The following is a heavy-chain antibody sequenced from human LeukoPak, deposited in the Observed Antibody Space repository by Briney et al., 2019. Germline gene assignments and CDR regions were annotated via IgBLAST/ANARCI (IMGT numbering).Heavy chain of an antibody. CDR2: IYYSGST. V-gene: IGHV4-59*01. CDR3: ARDGLRIAALTPYYYGMDV. D-gene: IGHD6-13*01. Sequence: SETLSLTCSVSGGXISSYYWSWIRQPPGKGLEWIGYIYYSGSTNYNPSLKSRVTISVDTSKNQFSLKLSSVTAADTAVYYCARDGLRIAALTPYYYGMDVWDQGTTVTVSS. CDR1: GGXISSYY. J-gene: IGHJ6*02.